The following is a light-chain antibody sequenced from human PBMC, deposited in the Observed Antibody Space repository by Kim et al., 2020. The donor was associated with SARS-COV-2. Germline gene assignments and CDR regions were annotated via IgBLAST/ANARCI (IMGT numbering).Light chain of an antibody. V-gene: IGKV1D-16*01. J-gene: IGKJ2*01. CDR2: AAS. CDR3: QQYSTYPYT. Sequence: SASVGDRVTITCRASQSISNWLAWYQQKPRQAPKSLIYAASSLQSGVPSRFSGSGSGTDFTLTISSLQPEDFATYYCQQYSTYPYTFGQGTKLEI. CDR1: QSISNW.